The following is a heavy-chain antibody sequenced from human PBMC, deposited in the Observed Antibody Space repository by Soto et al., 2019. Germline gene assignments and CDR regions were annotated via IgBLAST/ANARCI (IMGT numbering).Heavy chain of an antibody. CDR1: GFTFSSYG. J-gene: IGHJ4*02. CDR3: ARGVEFGYCCSTSCWTTPFDY. D-gene: IGHD2-2*03. Sequence: QVQLVESGGGVVQPGRSLRLSCAASGFTFSSYGMHWVRQAPGKGLEWVAVIWYDGSNKYYADSVKGRFTISRDNSKNTLYLQMNSLRAEDTAVYYCARGVEFGYCCSTSCWTTPFDYWGQGTLVTVSS. CDR2: IWYDGSNK. V-gene: IGHV3-33*01.